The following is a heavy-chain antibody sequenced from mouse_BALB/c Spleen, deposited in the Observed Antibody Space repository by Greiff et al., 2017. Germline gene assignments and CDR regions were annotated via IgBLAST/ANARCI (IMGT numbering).Heavy chain of an antibody. V-gene: IGHV1-54*01. D-gene: IGHD2-10*02. CDR3: ARWYGKTSYAMDY. CDR2: INPGSGGT. Sequence: LQESGAELVRPGTSVKVSCKASGYAFTNYLIEWVKQRPGQGLEWIGVINPGSGGTNYNEKFKGKATLTADKSSSTAYMQLSSLTSDDSAVYFCARWYGKTSYAMDYWGQGTSVTVSS. J-gene: IGHJ4*01. CDR1: GYAFTNYL.